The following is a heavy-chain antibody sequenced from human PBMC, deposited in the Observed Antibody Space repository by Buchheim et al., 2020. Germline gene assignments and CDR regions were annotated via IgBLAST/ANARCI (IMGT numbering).Heavy chain of an antibody. CDR3: ARLRLFHLDY. CDR2: IYDSGGT. CDR1: NGSISTYY. V-gene: IGHV4-59*01. D-gene: IGHD2-21*01. Sequence: QVQLQESGPGLVKPSETLSLTCTVSNGSISTYYWSWIRQPPGKGLEWIGYIYDSGGTNYNPSLKSRAPISLDPSKNQFFLNLTSVTTADTAVYFCARLRLFHLDYWGQGTL. J-gene: IGHJ4*02.